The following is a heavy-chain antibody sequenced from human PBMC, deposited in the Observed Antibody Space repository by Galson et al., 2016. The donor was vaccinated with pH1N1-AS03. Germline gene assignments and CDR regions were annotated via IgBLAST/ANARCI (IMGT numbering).Heavy chain of an antibody. D-gene: IGHD4-23*01. CDR2: ISHDGNDK. CDR3: VRRSPWATVGTYYFDY. V-gene: IGHV3-33*05. J-gene: IGHJ4*02. CDR1: GFTFSNFG. Sequence: SLRLSCAASGFTFSNFGMHWVRQAPGKGLEWVAVISHDGNDKYYGDSVKGRFTISRDNSRNTVSLQMNSLRDDDTAVYYCVRRSPWATVGTYYFDYRGQGTLVTVSS.